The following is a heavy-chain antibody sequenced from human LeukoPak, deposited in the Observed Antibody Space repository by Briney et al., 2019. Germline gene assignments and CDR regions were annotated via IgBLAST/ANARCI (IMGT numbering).Heavy chain of an antibody. Sequence: PSETLSLTCAVYGGSFSGYYWSWIRQPPGKGLEWIGEINHSGSINYNPSLKSRVTISVDTSKNQFSLKLSSVTAADTAVYYCARGLADIVVVPAAIAFDIWGQGTMVTVSS. J-gene: IGHJ3*02. CDR2: INHSGSI. CDR1: GGSFSGYY. V-gene: IGHV4-34*01. D-gene: IGHD2-2*02. CDR3: ARGLADIVVVPAAIAFDI.